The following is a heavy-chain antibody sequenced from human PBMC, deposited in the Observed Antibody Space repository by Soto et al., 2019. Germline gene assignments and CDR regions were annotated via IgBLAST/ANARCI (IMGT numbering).Heavy chain of an antibody. CDR3: ARSAGRHDFWRVDV. J-gene: IGHJ6*04. CDR1: GGSFSGYY. V-gene: IGHV4-34*01. Sequence: SETLSLTCAVYGGSFSGYYWSWIRQPPGKGLEWIGEINHSGSTNYNPSLKSRVTISVDTSKNQFSLKLSSVTAADTAVYYCARSAGRHDFWRVDVWGKGTTVTGSS. CDR2: INHSGST. D-gene: IGHD3-3*01.